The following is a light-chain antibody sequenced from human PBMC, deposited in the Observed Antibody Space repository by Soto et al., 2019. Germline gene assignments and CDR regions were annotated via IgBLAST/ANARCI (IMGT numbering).Light chain of an antibody. J-gene: IGKJ1*01. Sequence: DIQMTQSPSTLSASVGDRVTITCRASQSISSWLAWYQQKPGKAPKLLIYKASSLASGVPSRFSGSGSGKEFTLTISSLQPDDFATYSCQQYNSYWTFGQGTKVEIK. CDR1: QSISSW. CDR2: KAS. CDR3: QQYNSYWT. V-gene: IGKV1-5*03.